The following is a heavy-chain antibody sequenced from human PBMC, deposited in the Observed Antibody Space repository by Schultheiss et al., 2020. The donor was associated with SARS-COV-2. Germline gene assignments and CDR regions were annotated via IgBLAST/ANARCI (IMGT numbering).Heavy chain of an antibody. CDR3: ARAKADYYDSSGYLNY. V-gene: IGHV3-23*01. CDR2: ISGSGGST. J-gene: IGHJ4*02. D-gene: IGHD3-22*01. Sequence: GGSLRLSCAASGFTFSSYAMSWVRQAPGKGLEWVSAISGSGGSTYYADSVKGRFTISRDNAKNSLYLQMNSLRAEDTAVYYCARAKADYYDSSGYLNYWGQGTLVTVSS. CDR1: GFTFSSYA.